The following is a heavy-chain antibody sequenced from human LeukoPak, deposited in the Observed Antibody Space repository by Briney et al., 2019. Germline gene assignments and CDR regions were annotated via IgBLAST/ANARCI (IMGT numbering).Heavy chain of an antibody. CDR2: IIPIFGTA. CDR1: GSTFSSYA. CDR3: ARGRYYYDSSGYLWFDP. D-gene: IGHD3-22*01. V-gene: IGHV1-69*13. Sequence: GASVKVSCKASGSTFSSYAISWVRQAPGQGLEWMGGIIPIFGTANYAQKFQGRVTITADESTSTAYMELSSLRSEDTAVYYCARGRYYYDSSGYLWFDPWGQGTLVTVSS. J-gene: IGHJ5*02.